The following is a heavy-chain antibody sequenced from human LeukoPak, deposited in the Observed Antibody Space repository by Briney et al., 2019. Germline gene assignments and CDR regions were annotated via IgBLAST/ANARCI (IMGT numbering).Heavy chain of an antibody. CDR3: AKLPAATYFDY. CDR1: GFTFSSYG. V-gene: IGHV3-30*18. D-gene: IGHD2-2*01. Sequence: GGSLRLSCAASGFTFSSYGMHWVRQAPGKGLEWVAVISYDGSNKYYADSVKGRFTISRDNSKNTLYLQMNSLRAEDTAVYYCAKLPAATYFDYWGQGTLVTVSS. J-gene: IGHJ4*02. CDR2: ISYDGSNK.